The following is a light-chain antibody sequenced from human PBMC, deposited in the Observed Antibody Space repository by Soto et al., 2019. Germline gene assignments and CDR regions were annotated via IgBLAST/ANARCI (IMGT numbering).Light chain of an antibody. CDR2: DAS. J-gene: IGKJ4*01. V-gene: IGKV3-11*01. CDR3: QQSYSNPLT. Sequence: EIVLTQSPATLSLSPGERATLSCRASQSISSYLAWYQQKPGQAPRLLIYDASNRATGIPARFSGSYSGTDFTLTISSLQPEDFATYFCQQSYSNPLTFGGGTKVDIK. CDR1: QSISSY.